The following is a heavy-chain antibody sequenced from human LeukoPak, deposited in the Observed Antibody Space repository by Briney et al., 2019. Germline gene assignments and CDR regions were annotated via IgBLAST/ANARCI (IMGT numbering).Heavy chain of an antibody. CDR1: GYTFTSYG. CDR2: ISAYNGNT. Sequence: ASVKVSCKASGYTFTSYGISWVRQAPGQGLEWMGWISAYNGNTNYAQKLQGRVTMTADTSTSTAYMELRSLRSDDTAVYYCARGDIVLMVYAMAFDIWGQGTMVTVSS. V-gene: IGHV1-18*01. D-gene: IGHD2-8*01. CDR3: ARGDIVLMVYAMAFDI. J-gene: IGHJ3*02.